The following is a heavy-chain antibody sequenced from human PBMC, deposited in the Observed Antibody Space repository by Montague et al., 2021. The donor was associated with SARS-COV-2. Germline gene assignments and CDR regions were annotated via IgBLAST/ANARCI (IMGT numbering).Heavy chain of an antibody. V-gene: IGHV4-39*02. Sequence: SETLSLTCSVSSGSIISSGYYWGWIRQPPGKELEWIGNIYYSGTTYYTPSLQSRGTISVDTSKNHLSLRLSSATAADTAVYFCARGMIRGVTTPFDYWGQRSQVTVSS. D-gene: IGHD3-10*01. CDR3: ARGMIRGVTTPFDY. J-gene: IGHJ4*02. CDR2: IYYSGTT. CDR1: SGSIISSGYY.